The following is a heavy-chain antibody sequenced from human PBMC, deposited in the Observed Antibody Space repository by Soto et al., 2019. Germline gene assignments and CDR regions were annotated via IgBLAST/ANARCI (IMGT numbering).Heavy chain of an antibody. D-gene: IGHD2-2*01. J-gene: IGHJ4*02. Sequence: PGGSLRRSCAASGFTFSSYAMHWVRQAPGKGLEWVAVISYDGSNKYYADSVKGRFTISRDNSKNTLYLQMNSLRAEDTAVYYCAREIVVARGASYFDYWGPGTLVTVSS. V-gene: IGHV3-30-3*01. CDR1: GFTFSSYA. CDR2: ISYDGSNK. CDR3: AREIVVARGASYFDY.